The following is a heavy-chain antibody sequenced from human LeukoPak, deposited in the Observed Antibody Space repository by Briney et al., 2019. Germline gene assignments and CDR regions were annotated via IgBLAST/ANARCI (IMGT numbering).Heavy chain of an antibody. V-gene: IGHV4-59*01. Sequence: SETLSLTCTVSGGSISSYYWSWIRQPPGKGLEWIGYIYYSGSTNYNPSLKSRVTISVDTSKNQFSLKLSSVTAADTAVYCCARGAEGYYYYGMDVWGQGTTVTVSS. CDR2: IYYSGST. D-gene: IGHD1-26*01. J-gene: IGHJ6*02. CDR1: GGSISSYY. CDR3: ARGAEGYYYYGMDV.